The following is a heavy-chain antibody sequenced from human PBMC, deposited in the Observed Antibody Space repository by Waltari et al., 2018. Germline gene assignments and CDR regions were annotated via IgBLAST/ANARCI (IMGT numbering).Heavy chain of an antibody. J-gene: IGHJ4*02. Sequence: EVQLLESGGGLVQPGGSLRLSCASSGLPFSTYAMSWVRQAPGRGREWVSGMSGSGGNTYYADSVKGRFTISRDNSRNTLFLQMNRLRAEDTAVNYCAKGRWYFDFWGRGTLVTVPS. V-gene: IGHV3-23*01. CDR3: AKGRWYFDF. CDR2: MSGSGGNT. CDR1: GLPFSTYA.